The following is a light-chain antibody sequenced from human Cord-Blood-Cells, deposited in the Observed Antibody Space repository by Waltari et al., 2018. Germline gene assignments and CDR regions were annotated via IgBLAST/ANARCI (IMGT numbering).Light chain of an antibody. CDR2: KES. CDR3: QQYNSYLT. V-gene: IGKV1-5*03. CDR1: QSSSSW. J-gene: IGKJ4*01. Sequence: DIQMTQSPSTLSASVGDRVTITCRASQSSSSWLAWYQQKPGKAPKHLNHKESSLESGVPSMFSGSGSGTDFALTISSLQPDDFATYYCQQYNSYLTFGGGTKVEIK.